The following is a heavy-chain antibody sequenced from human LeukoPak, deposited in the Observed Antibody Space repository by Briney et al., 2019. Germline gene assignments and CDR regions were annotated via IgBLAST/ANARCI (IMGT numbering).Heavy chain of an antibody. D-gene: IGHD3-22*01. V-gene: IGHV4-34*01. CDR3: ARGSGYYPPR. CDR1: GGSFSGYY. CDR2: INHSGST. Sequence: SGTLSLTCAVYGGSFSGYYWSWIRQPPGKGLEWIGEINHSGSTNYNPSLKSRVTISVDTSKNQFSLKLSSVTAADTAVYYCARGSGYYPPRWGQGTLVTVSP. J-gene: IGHJ4*02.